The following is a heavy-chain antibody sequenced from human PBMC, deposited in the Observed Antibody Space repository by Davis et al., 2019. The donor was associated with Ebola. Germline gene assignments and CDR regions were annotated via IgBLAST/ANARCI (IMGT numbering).Heavy chain of an antibody. Sequence: GESLKISCAASGFTFSSYWMHWVRQAPGKGLAWVAVISYDGSNKYYADSVKGRFTISRDNSKNTLYLQMNSLRSEDTAVYYCAARIYCSSTSCYWGMDVWGKGTTVTVSS. CDR1: GFTFSSYW. CDR2: ISYDGSNK. V-gene: IGHV3-30*03. J-gene: IGHJ6*04. CDR3: AARIYCSSTSCYWGMDV. D-gene: IGHD2-2*01.